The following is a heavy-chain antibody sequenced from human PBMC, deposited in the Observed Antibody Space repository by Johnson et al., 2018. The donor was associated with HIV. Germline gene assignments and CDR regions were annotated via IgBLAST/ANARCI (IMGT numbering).Heavy chain of an antibody. CDR2: IYSGGST. D-gene: IGHD2-21*01. V-gene: IGHV3-66*01. J-gene: IGHJ3*02. Sequence: VQLVESGGELVRPGGSLTLSCAASGFTFSSYAMSWVRQAPGKGLEWVSVIYSGGSTYYADSVKGRFTISRDNSKNTLYLQMNSLRAEDTAVYYCAREGLWWGDAFDIWGQGTMVTVSS. CDR3: AREGLWWGDAFDI. CDR1: GFTFSSYA.